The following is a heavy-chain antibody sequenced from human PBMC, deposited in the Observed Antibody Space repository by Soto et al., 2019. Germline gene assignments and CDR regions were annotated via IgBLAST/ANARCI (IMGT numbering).Heavy chain of an antibody. V-gene: IGHV1-2*04. Sequence: GASVKVSRKASGYTLTGYYMHWVRQAPGQGLEWMGWINPNRGGTNYAQKFQGWVTMTRDTSISTAYMELSRLRSDDTAVYYCARTPIGTVTKDYYYYYGMDVWGQGTKVTVYS. CDR3: ARTPIGTVTKDYYYYYGMDV. CDR2: INPNRGGT. D-gene: IGHD4-4*01. J-gene: IGHJ6*02. CDR1: GYTLTGYY.